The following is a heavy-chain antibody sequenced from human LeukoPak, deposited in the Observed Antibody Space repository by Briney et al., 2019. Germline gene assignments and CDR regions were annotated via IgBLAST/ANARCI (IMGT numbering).Heavy chain of an antibody. CDR1: GGSFSGYY. J-gene: IGHJ3*02. D-gene: IGHD3-10*01. V-gene: IGHV4-59*08. Sequence: SETLSLTCAVYGGSFSGYYWSWIRQPPGKGLEWIGYIYYSGSTNYNPSLKSRVTISVDTSKNQFSLKLSSVTAADTAVYYCARGRPNYYGSRYAFDIWGQGTMVTVSS. CDR2: IYYSGST. CDR3: ARGRPNYYGSRYAFDI.